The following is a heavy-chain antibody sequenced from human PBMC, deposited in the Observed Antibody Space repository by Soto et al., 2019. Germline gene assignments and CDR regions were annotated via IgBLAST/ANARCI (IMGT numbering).Heavy chain of an antibody. CDR3: AREASYYFDY. J-gene: IGHJ4*02. CDR1: GFTFSSYS. V-gene: IGHV3-21*01. Sequence: EVQLVESGGGLVKPGGSLRLSCAASGFTFSSYSMNWVRQAPGKGLEWVSSISKSGGGSIVYYADSVKGRFTISRDNAKNSLYLQMNSLRAEDTAVYYCAREASYYFDYWGQGTLVTVSS. CDR2: ISKSGGGSIV.